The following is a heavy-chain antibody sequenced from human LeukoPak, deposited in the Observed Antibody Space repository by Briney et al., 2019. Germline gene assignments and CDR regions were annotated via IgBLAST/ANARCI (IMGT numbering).Heavy chain of an antibody. CDR1: GFSLSTSGMC. D-gene: IGHD6-13*01. J-gene: IGHJ6*03. Sequence: VSGPTLVNPTQTLTLTCTFSGFSLSTSGMCVSWIRQPPGKALEWLARIGWDDDKYYSTSLKTRLTISKDTSKNQVVLTMTNMDPVDTATYYCARILRARKYSSSWYAVKLGYYYYMDVWGKGTTVTVSS. V-gene: IGHV2-70*11. CDR2: IGWDDDK. CDR3: ARILRARKYSSSWYAVKLGYYYYMDV.